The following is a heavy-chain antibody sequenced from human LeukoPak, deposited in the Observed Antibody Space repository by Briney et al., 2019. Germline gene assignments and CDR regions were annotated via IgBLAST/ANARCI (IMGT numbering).Heavy chain of an antibody. CDR2: ISGSGDST. D-gene: IGHD6-13*01. V-gene: IGHV3-23*01. CDR3: AKTRPLDSSSWSHGDY. CDR1: SFTFSNAW. J-gene: IGHJ4*02. Sequence: PGGSLRLSCAASSFTFSNAWMNWVRQAPGKGLEWVSAISGSGDSTYYGDSVKGRFTISRDNSKNTLYLQMNSLRAEDTAVYYCAKTRPLDSSSWSHGDYWGQGTLVTVSS.